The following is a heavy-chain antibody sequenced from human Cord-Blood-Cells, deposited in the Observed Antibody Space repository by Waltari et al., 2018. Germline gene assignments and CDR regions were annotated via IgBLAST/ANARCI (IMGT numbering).Heavy chain of an antibody. Sequence: QVQLVQSGAEVKKPGASVKVSCKASGYTFTSYDINWVRQATGQGLELMGWMNPNSGKAGKAQKFQGRVTITRNTSISTAYMELSSLRSEDTAVYYCAREGGSIAARRAAFDIWGQGTMVTVSS. D-gene: IGHD6-6*01. V-gene: IGHV1-8*03. CDR3: AREGGSIAARRAAFDI. J-gene: IGHJ3*02. CDR1: GYTFTSYD. CDR2: MNPNSGKA.